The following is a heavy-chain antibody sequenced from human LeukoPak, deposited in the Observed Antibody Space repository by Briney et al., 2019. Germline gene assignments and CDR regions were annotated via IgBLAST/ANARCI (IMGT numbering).Heavy chain of an antibody. J-gene: IGHJ4*02. CDR3: ARVQCSSSSCYLYDY. D-gene: IGHD2-2*01. Sequence: PSETLSLTCAVSGYSISSGLYGGWIRQPPGQGLEWIGRLYHSGVTYYNTSLKSRVTISVDTSTNQSSLKLSSVTAADTAVYYCARVQCSSSSCYLYDYWGQGTLVTVSS. V-gene: IGHV4-38-2*01. CDR2: LYHSGVT. CDR1: GYSISSGLY.